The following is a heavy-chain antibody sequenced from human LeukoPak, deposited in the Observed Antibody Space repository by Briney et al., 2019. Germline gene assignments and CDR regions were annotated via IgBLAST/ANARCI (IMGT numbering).Heavy chain of an antibody. D-gene: IGHD6-13*01. J-gene: IGHJ4*02. Sequence: ASVKVSCKASGYTFTLYDINWVRQATGQGLKWMGWMNPNSGNTGYAQKFRGRVTMTRNSSITTAYMELSSLTSEDTAVYYCARGLGSPEGYWGQGTLVTVSS. V-gene: IGHV1-8*01. CDR3: ARGLGSPEGY. CDR2: MNPNSGNT. CDR1: GYTFTLYD.